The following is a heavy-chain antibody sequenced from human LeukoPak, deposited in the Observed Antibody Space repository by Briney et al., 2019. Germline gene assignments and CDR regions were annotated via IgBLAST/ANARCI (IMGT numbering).Heavy chain of an antibody. Sequence: PGASVKVSCKASGYTFTDFGISWVRQAPGQGLEWMGWMNPNSGNTGYAQKFQGRVTMTRNTSISTAYMELSSLRSEDTAVYYCARGDLWFGELLRAFAHWGQGTLVTVSS. CDR3: ARGDLWFGELLRAFAH. J-gene: IGHJ5*02. CDR1: GYTFTDFG. V-gene: IGHV1-8*02. CDR2: MNPNSGNT. D-gene: IGHD3-10*01.